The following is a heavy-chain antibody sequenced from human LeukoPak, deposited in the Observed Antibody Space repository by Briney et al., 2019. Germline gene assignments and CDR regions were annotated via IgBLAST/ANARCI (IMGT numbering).Heavy chain of an antibody. CDR1: GFIVRSNY. D-gene: IGHD5/OR15-5a*01. CDR2: LYSSGST. V-gene: IGHV3-53*01. Sequence: GGSLRLSCAASGFIVRSNYMSWVRQAPGKGLEWVSVLYSSGSTYYADSVKGRFTISRDNPKNALYLQMNSLRAEDTAMYYCARGSVSPHHFDYWGQGTLVTVSS. J-gene: IGHJ4*02. CDR3: ARGSVSPHHFDY.